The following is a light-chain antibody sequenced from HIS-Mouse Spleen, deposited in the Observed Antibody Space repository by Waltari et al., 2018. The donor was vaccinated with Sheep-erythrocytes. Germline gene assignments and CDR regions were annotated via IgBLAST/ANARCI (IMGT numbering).Light chain of an antibody. V-gene: IGKV1-12*01. CDR3: QQANSFPYT. CDR1: QGISSW. CDR2: AAS. Sequence: DIQTSQPRPPVSASLRYRATITCRAGQGISSWLAWYQQKPGKAPKLLIYAASSLQSGVPSRFSGSGSGTDFTLTISSLQPEDFATYYCQQANSFPYTFCQGTKLEIK. J-gene: IGKJ2*01.